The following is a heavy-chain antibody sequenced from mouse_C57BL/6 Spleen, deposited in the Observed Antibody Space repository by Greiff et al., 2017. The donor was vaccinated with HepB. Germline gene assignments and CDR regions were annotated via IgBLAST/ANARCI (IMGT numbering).Heavy chain of an antibody. J-gene: IGHJ2*01. CDR2: IYPRDGST. V-gene: IGHV1-85*01. CDR3: ARPYYGSSLYYFDY. D-gene: IGHD1-1*01. Sequence: VQGVESGPELVKPGASVKLSCKASGYTFTSYDINWVKQRPGQGLEWIGWIYPRDGSTKYNEKFKGKATLTVDTSSSTAYMELHSLTSEDSAVYFCARPYYGSSLYYFDYWGQGTTLTVSS. CDR1: GYTFTSYD.